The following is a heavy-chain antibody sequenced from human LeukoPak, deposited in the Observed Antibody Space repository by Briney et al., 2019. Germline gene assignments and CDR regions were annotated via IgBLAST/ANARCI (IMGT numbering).Heavy chain of an antibody. CDR2: IIPIFGTA. J-gene: IGHJ4*02. CDR3: ARGSSLLWFGELLD. CDR1: GGTFSSYA. V-gene: IGHV1-69*13. Sequence: TVNVSCKASGGTFSSYAISWVRQAPGQGLEWMGGIIPIFGTANYAQTFQGRVTITADESTSTAYMELSSLRSEDTAVYYCARGSSLLWFGELLDWGQGTLVTVSS. D-gene: IGHD3-10*01.